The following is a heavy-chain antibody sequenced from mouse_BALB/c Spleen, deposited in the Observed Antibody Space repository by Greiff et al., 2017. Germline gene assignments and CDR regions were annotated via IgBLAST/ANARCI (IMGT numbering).Heavy chain of an antibody. CDR3: ARWGGLGRYFDY. J-gene: IGHJ2*01. CDR1: GFTFSSFG. V-gene: IGHV5-17*02. D-gene: IGHD4-1*01. CDR2: ISSGSSTI. Sequence: EVQLQESGGGLVQPGGSRKLSCAASGFTFSSFGMHWVRQAPEKGLEWVAYISSGSSTIYYADTVKGRFTISRDNPKNTLFLQMTSLRSEDTAMYYCARWGGLGRYFDYWGQGTTLTVSS.